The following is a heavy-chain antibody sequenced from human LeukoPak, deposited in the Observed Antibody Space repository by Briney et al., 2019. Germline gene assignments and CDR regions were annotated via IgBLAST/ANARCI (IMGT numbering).Heavy chain of an antibody. D-gene: IGHD1-26*01. J-gene: IGHJ4*02. CDR1: GYTFTSYA. CDR2: IHSGNGNT. CDR3: AREGGATSGGSSPFDY. Sequence: ASVKVSCKASGYTFTSYAMHWVRQAPGQRLEWMGWIHSGNGNTQYSQEFQGRVTMTRDMSTSTVYMELSSLRSEDTAVYYCAREGGATSGGSSPFDYWGQGTLVTVSS. V-gene: IGHV1-3*03.